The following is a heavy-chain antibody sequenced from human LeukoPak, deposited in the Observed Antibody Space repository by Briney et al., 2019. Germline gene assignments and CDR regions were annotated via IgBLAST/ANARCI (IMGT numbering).Heavy chain of an antibody. CDR1: GFTFDSCW. CDR2: IKQDGSEK. J-gene: IGHJ4*02. V-gene: IGHV3-7*04. D-gene: IGHD5-24*01. Sequence: GGSLRLACAASGFTFDSCWMSWVRQAPGKGLEWVANIKQDGSEKYYVDSVKGRFTISRDNAKNSLYLQVNSLRAEDTAVYYCARERDDYNFFDYWGQGALVTVSS. CDR3: ARERDDYNFFDY.